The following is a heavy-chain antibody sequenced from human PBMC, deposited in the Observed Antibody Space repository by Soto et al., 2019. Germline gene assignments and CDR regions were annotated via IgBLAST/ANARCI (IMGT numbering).Heavy chain of an antibody. V-gene: IGHV4-59*01. Sequence: QVQLQESGPGLVKPSETLSLTCTVSGGSISNYYWSWIRQPPGKGLEWIGYIYDSGSTNSKPSLQNRVTISVDTSKNQFSLKLRAVTAADTAIYYWARARISMVREVIKYNMDVWGQGTTVIVSS. J-gene: IGHJ6*02. CDR1: GGSISNYY. D-gene: IGHD3-10*01. CDR2: IYDSGST. CDR3: ARARISMVREVIKYNMDV.